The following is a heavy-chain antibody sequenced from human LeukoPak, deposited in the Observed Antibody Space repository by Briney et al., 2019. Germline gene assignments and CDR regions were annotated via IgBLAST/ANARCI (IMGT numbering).Heavy chain of an antibody. J-gene: IGHJ4*02. CDR3: ARHYSYYGSGTYFDS. CDR2: VSHTGST. D-gene: IGHD3-10*01. CDR1: GGSINYAY. Sequence: SETLSLTCTVSGGSINYAYWNWIRLPPGKKLEWIGFVSHTGSTNYNPSLKSRVTISVDTSKNHFSLKVTSVTAADTAVYYCARHYSYYGSGTYFDSWGQGTLVTVSS. V-gene: IGHV4-59*01.